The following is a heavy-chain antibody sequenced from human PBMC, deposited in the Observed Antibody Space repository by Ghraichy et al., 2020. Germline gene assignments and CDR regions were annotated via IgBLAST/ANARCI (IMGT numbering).Heavy chain of an antibody. Sequence: GSLRLSCSVSGFIFSNYALHWVRQAPGKGLEYVSSISVDGGSAYYADFEKGRFAISRDNSKNTLFLQMNSLRPDDTAVYYCVRARFGGNEPTGAFGFWGQGTSVRVPS. CDR1: GFIFSNYA. V-gene: IGHV3-64D*08. J-gene: IGHJ3*01. CDR2: ISVDGGSA. D-gene: IGHD1-1*01. CDR3: VRARFGGNEPTGAFGF.